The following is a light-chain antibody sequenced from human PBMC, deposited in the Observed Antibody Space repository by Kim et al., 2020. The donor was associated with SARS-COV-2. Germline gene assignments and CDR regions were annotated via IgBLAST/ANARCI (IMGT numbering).Light chain of an antibody. CDR3: ASRDSSGQHLL. V-gene: IGLV3-19*01. CDR1: SLRNYY. Sequence: ALGQTVRITCQGDSLRNYYASWYQQKSRQAPLLVIYGRNNRPSGIPDRFSGSSSGNTVSLTITGAQAEDEADYHCASRDSSGQHLLFGGGTKVTVL. J-gene: IGLJ3*02. CDR2: GRN.